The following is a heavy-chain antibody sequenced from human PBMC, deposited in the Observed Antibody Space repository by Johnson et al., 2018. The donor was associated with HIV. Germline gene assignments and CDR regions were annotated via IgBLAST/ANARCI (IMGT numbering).Heavy chain of an antibody. CDR2: ISYDGNNK. CDR3: AKGGIATRFFDI. V-gene: IGHV3-30*18. J-gene: IGHJ3*02. D-gene: IGHD6-6*01. Sequence: QVQLVESGGGVVQPGRSLRLSCAASGFTFSSYGMLWVRQAPGKGLEWVAVISYDGNNKYYADSVKGRFTISRDNSKNTRDLQMNSLSAEDTALYYCAKGGIATRFFDIWGQGTMVTVSS. CDR1: GFTFSSYG.